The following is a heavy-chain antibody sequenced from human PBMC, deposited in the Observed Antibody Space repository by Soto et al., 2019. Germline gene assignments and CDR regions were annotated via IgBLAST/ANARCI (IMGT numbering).Heavy chain of an antibody. Sequence: GASVKVSCKASGFTFTCYGISWARQAPGQGLEWMGWISAYNGNTNYAQKLQGRVTMTTDTSTSTAYMELRSLRSDDTAVYYCARDLPIAVAGVYYYYGMDVWGQGTTVTVSS. CDR2: ISAYNGNT. CDR1: GFTFTCYG. V-gene: IGHV1-18*01. CDR3: ARDLPIAVAGVYYYYGMDV. D-gene: IGHD6-19*01. J-gene: IGHJ6*02.